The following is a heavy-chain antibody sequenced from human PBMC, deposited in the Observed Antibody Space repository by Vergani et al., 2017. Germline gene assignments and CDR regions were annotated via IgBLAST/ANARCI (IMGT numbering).Heavy chain of an antibody. CDR2: ISNDGSKK. V-gene: IGHV3-30*18. D-gene: IGHD3-10*01. Sequence: QVQLAESGGGRVQPGRSLRLSCAASGFSFSSHAIHSVRQAPGKGLEWVAVISNDGSKKYYADSVKGRFTISRDNSKNTLDLQMNSLRTQDTAVYYCAKAGSVTSGSLQYNFCMDVWGKGTTVTVS. CDR3: AKAGSVTSGSLQYNFCMDV. J-gene: IGHJ6*03. CDR1: GFSFSSHA.